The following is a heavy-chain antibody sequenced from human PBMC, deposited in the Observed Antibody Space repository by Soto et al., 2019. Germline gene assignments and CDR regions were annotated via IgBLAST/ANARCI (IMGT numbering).Heavy chain of an antibody. V-gene: IGHV3-30*18. J-gene: IGHJ3*02. Sequence: GGSLRLSCAASGFSFSSYGMHWVRQAPGRGLEWVTVISNDGNRKYYGESVKGRFSVSRDNDKDTLYLQMNGLRPEDTGVYYCAKDRRQLSALDMWGQGTTGTVSS. CDR2: ISNDGNRK. CDR3: AKDRRQLSALDM. D-gene: IGHD6-6*01. CDR1: GFSFSSYG.